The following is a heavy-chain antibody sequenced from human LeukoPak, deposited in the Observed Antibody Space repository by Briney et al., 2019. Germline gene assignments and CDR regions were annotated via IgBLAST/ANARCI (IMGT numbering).Heavy chain of an antibody. CDR3: ARDWGYCSGGSCFYYGMDV. CDR1: GFTFSSYT. D-gene: IGHD2-15*01. V-gene: IGHV3-21*01. J-gene: IGHJ6*02. Sequence: GGSLRLSCAASGFTFSSYTMNWVRQAPGKGLEWVSSITSSSSYIYYADSVKGRFTLSRDNAKNSLYLQMNSLGAEDTAVYYCARDWGYCSGGSCFYYGMDVWGQGTTVTVSS. CDR2: ITSSSSYI.